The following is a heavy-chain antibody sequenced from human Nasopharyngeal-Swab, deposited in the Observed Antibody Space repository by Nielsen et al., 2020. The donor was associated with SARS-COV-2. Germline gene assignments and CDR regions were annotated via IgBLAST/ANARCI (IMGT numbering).Heavy chain of an antibody. D-gene: IGHD6-13*01. Sequence: SVKVSCKASGFTFIRSAMQWVRQARGQRLEWIGWIVIGSDNTKYARKFQERVTITRDMSTSTAYMELSSLRSEDTAVCYCAAGRYSSSWYSGIDYWGQGTLVTVSS. CDR2: IVIGSDNT. V-gene: IGHV1-58*02. CDR1: GFTFIRSA. J-gene: IGHJ4*02. CDR3: AAGRYSSSWYSGIDY.